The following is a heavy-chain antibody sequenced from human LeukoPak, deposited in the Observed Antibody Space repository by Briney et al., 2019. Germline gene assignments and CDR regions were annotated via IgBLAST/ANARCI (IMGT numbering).Heavy chain of an antibody. CDR1: GGSITNYY. V-gene: IGHV4-59*08. D-gene: IGHD6-19*01. J-gene: IGHJ4*02. Sequence: PSETLSLTCTVSGGSITNYYWSWMRQPPGKGLEWIGYIHYSGSTNYNPSLKSRVTISVDTSKNQFSLKLSSVTAADTAVYYCARLTPESSSGFDYWGQGTLVTVSS. CDR2: IHYSGST. CDR3: ARLTPESSSGFDY.